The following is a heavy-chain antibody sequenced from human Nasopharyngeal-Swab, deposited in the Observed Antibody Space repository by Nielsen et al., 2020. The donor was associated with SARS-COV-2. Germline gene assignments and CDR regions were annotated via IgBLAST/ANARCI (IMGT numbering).Heavy chain of an antibody. D-gene: IGHD3-3*01. Sequence: LRLSCAVSGGSISSGGYSWSWIRQPPGKGLEWIGYIYHSGSTYYNPSLKSRVTISVDRSKNQFSLKLSSVTATDTAVYYCARGGVVPWFDYWGQGTLVTVSS. J-gene: IGHJ4*02. CDR3: ARGGVVPWFDY. CDR2: IYHSGST. CDR1: GGSISSGGYS. V-gene: IGHV4-30-2*01.